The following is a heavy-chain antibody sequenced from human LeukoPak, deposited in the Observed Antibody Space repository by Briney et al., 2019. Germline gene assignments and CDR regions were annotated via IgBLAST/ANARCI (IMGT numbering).Heavy chain of an antibody. CDR2: IYSGGST. J-gene: IGHJ6*03. D-gene: IGHD1-26*01. CDR1: GFTFSSYA. CDR3: ARGGPSGSYYYYYYYMDV. Sequence: GGSLRLSCAASGFTFSSYAMSWVRQAPGKGLEWVSVIYSGGSTYYADSVKGRFTISRDNSKNTLYLQMNSLRAEDTAVYYCARGGPSGSYYYYYYYMDVWGKGTTVTVSS. V-gene: IGHV3-53*01.